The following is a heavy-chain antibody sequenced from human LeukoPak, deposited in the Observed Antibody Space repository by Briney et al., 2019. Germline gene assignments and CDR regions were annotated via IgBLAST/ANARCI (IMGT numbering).Heavy chain of an antibody. CDR2: IKRKTDGGTT. CDR1: GITFSNAW. V-gene: IGHV3-15*01. Sequence: PGWSLRLSCVASGITFSNAWMTWVRQAPGKGREWVGRIKRKTDGGTTDYAAPLKGRFTISRDDSKDTMYLQMNSLRAEDTAVYYCAKCLDGYYYYGMDVWGQGTTVTVSS. J-gene: IGHJ6*02. D-gene: IGHD3-16*01. CDR3: AKCLDGYYYYGMDV.